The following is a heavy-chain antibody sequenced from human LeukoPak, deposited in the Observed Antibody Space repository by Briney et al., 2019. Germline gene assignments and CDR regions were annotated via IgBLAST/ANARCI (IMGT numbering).Heavy chain of an antibody. J-gene: IGHJ6*02. D-gene: IGHD4-17*01. CDR3: AKAPTTVTYYGMDV. V-gene: IGHV3-23*01. CDR1: GFTFSSYA. Sequence: PGASLRLSCAASGFTFSSYAMSWVRQAPGKGLEWVSAISGSGGSTYYADSVKGRFTISRDNSKNTLYLQMYSLRAEDTAVYYCAKAPTTVTYYGMDVWGQGTTVTVSS. CDR2: ISGSGGST.